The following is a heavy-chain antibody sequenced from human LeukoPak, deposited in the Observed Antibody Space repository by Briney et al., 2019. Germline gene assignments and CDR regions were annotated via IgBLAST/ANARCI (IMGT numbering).Heavy chain of an antibody. Sequence: GGSLRLSCAASGFTFSSYSMNWVRQAPGKGLEWVSYISRSSSTIYYADSVKGRFTISRDNAKNSVYLQMNSLRAEDTAVYYCARDPYSSSSFDYWGQGTLVTVSS. CDR1: GFTFSSYS. D-gene: IGHD6-6*01. CDR3: ARDPYSSSSFDY. J-gene: IGHJ4*02. CDR2: ISRSSSTI. V-gene: IGHV3-48*01.